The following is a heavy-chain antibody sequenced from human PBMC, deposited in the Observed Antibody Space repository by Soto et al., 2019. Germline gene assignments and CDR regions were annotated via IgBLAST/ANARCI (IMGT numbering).Heavy chain of an antibody. D-gene: IGHD3-10*01. CDR1: GGSISSFY. Sequence: SETLSLTCTVSGGSISSFYWNWIRQPPGKGLEWIGYIYYNGNTNYNPSLKSRVTISVDTSKNQFSLKLGSVTAADTAVYYCARSTRGFDYWGQGTLVTVSS. CDR2: IYYNGNT. V-gene: IGHV4-59*01. J-gene: IGHJ4*02. CDR3: ARSTRGFDY.